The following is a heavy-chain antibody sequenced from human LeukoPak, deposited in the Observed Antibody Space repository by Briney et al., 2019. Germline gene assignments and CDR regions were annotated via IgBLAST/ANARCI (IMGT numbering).Heavy chain of an antibody. Sequence: GGSLRLSCVASGFTVSSNYMNWVRQAPGKGLEWVSTISGSTIYIYYADSVKGRFTISRDNAKNSLSLQMNSLRAEDTAVYYCARVRCSRGTCYLDYWGQGTLVTVSS. CDR1: GFTVSSNY. D-gene: IGHD2-15*01. J-gene: IGHJ4*02. V-gene: IGHV3-21*06. CDR2: ISGSTIYI. CDR3: ARVRCSRGTCYLDY.